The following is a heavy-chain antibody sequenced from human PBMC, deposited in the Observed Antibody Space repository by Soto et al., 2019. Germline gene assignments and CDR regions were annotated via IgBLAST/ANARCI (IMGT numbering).Heavy chain of an antibody. CDR2: IVVGSGNT. CDR3: AAHGYSSSSAFDI. CDR1: GFTFTSSA. Sequence: SVKVSCKASGFTFTSSAMQWVRQARGQRLEWIGWIVVGSGNTNYAQKFQERVTITRDMSTSTAYMELSSLRSEDTAVYYCAAHGYSSSSAFDIWGQGTMVTVS. V-gene: IGHV1-58*02. D-gene: IGHD6-6*01. J-gene: IGHJ3*02.